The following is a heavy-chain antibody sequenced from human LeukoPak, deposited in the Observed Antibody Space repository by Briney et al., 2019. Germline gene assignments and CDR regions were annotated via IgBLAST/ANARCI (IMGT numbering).Heavy chain of an antibody. CDR3: ARPVSGSYYFYFDY. J-gene: IGHJ4*02. V-gene: IGHV5-51*03. CDR2: IYPGDSDT. CDR1: GYSFTSYW. D-gene: IGHD3-10*01. Sequence: GEALKTSCKGSGYSFTSYWIGWVRAMPGKGLGWRGIIYPGDSDTRYSPSFQGQGTLSADNSLSPAYLQWSSLKASDTAMYYCARPVSGSYYFYFDYWGPGTLVTVSS.